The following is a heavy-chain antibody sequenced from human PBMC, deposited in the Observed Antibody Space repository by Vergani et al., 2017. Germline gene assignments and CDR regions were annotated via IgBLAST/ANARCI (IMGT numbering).Heavy chain of an antibody. CDR2: IYYSGST. J-gene: IGHJ6*02. D-gene: IGHD3-3*01. Sequence: QVQLQESGPGLVKPSETLSLTCTVSGGSISSSSYYWGWIRQPPGKGLEWIGSIYYSGSTYYNPSLKSRVTISVDTSKNQFSLKLSSVTAADTAVYYCASPIGVYDFWSGNYYYGMDVWGQGTTVTVSS. CDR1: GGSISSSSYY. CDR3: ASPIGVYDFWSGNYYYGMDV. V-gene: IGHV4-39*01.